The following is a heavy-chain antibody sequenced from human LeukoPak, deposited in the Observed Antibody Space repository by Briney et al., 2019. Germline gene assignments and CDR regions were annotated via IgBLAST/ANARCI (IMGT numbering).Heavy chain of an antibody. D-gene: IGHD3-16*02. V-gene: IGHV4-59*01. CDR2: IHYTGST. Sequence: PSETLSLTCTVSGGSINDYYWSWIRQPPGKGLEWIGYIHYTGSTNYNPSLKSRVTISVDTSRNQFSLMLGSVTAADTAVYYCVRGYYDYVWGTYPDFDYWGQGTLVTVSS. J-gene: IGHJ4*02. CDR1: GGSINDYY. CDR3: VRGYYDYVWGTYPDFDY.